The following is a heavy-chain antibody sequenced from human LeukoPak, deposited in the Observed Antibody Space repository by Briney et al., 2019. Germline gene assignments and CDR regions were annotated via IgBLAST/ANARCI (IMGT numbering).Heavy chain of an antibody. V-gene: IGHV3-74*03. D-gene: IGHD6-6*01. CDR2: ISSDGSST. Sequence: GGSLRLSCAASGFTFRNHWMHWVRQTPGKGLVWVSRISSDGSSTTYADSVKGRFTISRDNAKNTLYLQMDNLRAEDTAMYYCARDQRVTGRPDIDYWGQGTLVIVSS. J-gene: IGHJ4*02. CDR1: GFTFRNHW. CDR3: ARDQRVTGRPDIDY.